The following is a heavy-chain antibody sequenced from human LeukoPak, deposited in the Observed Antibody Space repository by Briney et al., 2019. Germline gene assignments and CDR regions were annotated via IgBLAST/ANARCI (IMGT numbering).Heavy chain of an antibody. J-gene: IGHJ4*02. CDR3: ARHLGYSSGGHYFDY. D-gene: IGHD6-19*01. CDR1: GYSFTNYW. V-gene: IGHV5-51*01. Sequence: GESLKISCTGSGYSFTNYWIGWVRQMHGEGLEWIGIIWPGDSDTRYSPSFQGQVTISVDKSTITAYLQWSSLKASDTAIYYCARHLGYSSGGHYFDYWGQGTLVTVSS. CDR2: IWPGDSDT.